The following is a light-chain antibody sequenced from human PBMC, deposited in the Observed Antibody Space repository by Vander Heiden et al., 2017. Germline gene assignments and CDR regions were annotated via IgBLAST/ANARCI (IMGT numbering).Light chain of an antibody. CDR2: WAS. V-gene: IGKV4-1*01. CDR1: QSLLYGSNDKNS. J-gene: IGKJ2*01. Sequence: DIILTQSPDSLAVSLGERATINCKSSQSLLYGSNDKNSLAWYQQKPGQPPRLLIFWASTRESGVHDRFSGSGSGTDFTLTINSLQAEDVAVYYCQQCYATPYTFGQGTKLEIK. CDR3: QQCYATPYT.